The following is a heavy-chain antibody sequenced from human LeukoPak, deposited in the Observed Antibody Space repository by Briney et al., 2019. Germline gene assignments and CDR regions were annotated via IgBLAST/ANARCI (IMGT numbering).Heavy chain of an antibody. V-gene: IGHV3-21*01. Sequence: GGSLRLSCAASGFTFSSYSMSWVRQAPGKGLEWVSSISSTGTYIYYADSVKGRFTIYRDKAKNSLYLQMNSLRAEDTAVYYCARDPSVVPAAVNWFDPWGQGTLVTVSS. CDR1: GFTFSSYS. CDR2: ISSTGTYI. D-gene: IGHD2-2*01. CDR3: ARDPSVVPAAVNWFDP. J-gene: IGHJ5*02.